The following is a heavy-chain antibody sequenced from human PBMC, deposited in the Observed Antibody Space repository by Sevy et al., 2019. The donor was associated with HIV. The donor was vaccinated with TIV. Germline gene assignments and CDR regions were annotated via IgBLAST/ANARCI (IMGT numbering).Heavy chain of an antibody. Sequence: GGSLRLSCAASGFTFSNAWMSWVRQAPGKGLEWVGRIKSKTDGGTTDYAAPVKGRFTISRDDSKNTLYLQMNSLKTEDTAIYYCTTDSKKRGLCALLDCWGQGTLVTVSS. CDR3: TTDSKKRGLCALLDC. J-gene: IGHJ4*02. CDR1: GFTFSNAW. V-gene: IGHV3-15*01. CDR2: IKSKTDGGTT. D-gene: IGHD3-10*01.